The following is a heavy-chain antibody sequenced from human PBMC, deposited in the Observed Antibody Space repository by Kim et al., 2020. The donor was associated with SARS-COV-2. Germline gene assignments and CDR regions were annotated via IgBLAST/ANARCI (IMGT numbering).Heavy chain of an antibody. D-gene: IGHD6-19*01. Sequence: SETLSLTCAVYGGSFSGYYWSWIRQPPGKGLEWIGEINHSGSTNYNPSLKSRVTISVDTSKNQFSLKLSSVTAADTAVYYCASTFYSSGWYWFDPWGQGT. CDR3: ASTFYSSGWYWFDP. J-gene: IGHJ5*02. V-gene: IGHV4-34*01. CDR2: INHSGST. CDR1: GGSFSGYY.